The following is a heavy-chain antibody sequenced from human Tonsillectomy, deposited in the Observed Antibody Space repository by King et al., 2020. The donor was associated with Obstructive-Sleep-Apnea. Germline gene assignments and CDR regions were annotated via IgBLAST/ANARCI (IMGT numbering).Heavy chain of an antibody. CDR2: IGTAGDP. V-gene: IGHV3-13*05. Sequence: VQLVESGGGLVQPGGSLRLSCAASGFTFSSYDMHWVRHATGKGLEWVSAIGTAGDPYYPGSVKGRFTISRENAKNSLYLQMNSLRAGDTAVYYCARGGRWDDYGDYGYYYYGMDVWGQGTTVTVSS. J-gene: IGHJ6*02. CDR3: ARGGRWDDYGDYGYYYYGMDV. D-gene: IGHD4-17*01. CDR1: GFTFSSYD.